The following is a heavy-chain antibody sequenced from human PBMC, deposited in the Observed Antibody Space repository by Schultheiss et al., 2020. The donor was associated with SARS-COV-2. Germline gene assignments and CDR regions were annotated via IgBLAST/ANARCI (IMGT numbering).Heavy chain of an antibody. CDR3: ARDGNWGLDY. D-gene: IGHD7-27*01. CDR2: ISSSSSYI. V-gene: IGHV3-21*01. J-gene: IGHJ4*02. CDR1: GFTFSGYS. Sequence: GGSLRLSCAASGFTFSGYSMNWVRQAPGKGLEWVSSISSSSSYIYYADSVKGRFTISRDNAKNSLYLQMNSLRAEDTAVYYCARDGNWGLDYWGQGTLVTVSS.